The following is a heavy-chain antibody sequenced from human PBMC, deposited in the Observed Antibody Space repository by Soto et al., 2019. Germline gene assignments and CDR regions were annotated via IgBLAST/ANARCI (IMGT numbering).Heavy chain of an antibody. CDR2: IKSVAHGGTT. Sequence: PGGSLRLSCAASGFTFSDVWLNWVRQAPGKGLEWVGRIKSVAHGGTTDYAAPVKGRFTISRDDSKNTLYVQMNSLKTEDTAVYFCTTASPVSSYNILTGKPHDYWGQGILVTVSS. CDR1: GFTFSDVW. V-gene: IGHV3-15*07. D-gene: IGHD3-9*01. J-gene: IGHJ4*02. CDR3: TTASPVSSYNILTGKPHDY.